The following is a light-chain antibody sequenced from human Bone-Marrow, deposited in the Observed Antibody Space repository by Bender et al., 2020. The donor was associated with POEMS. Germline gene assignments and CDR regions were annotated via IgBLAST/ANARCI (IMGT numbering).Light chain of an antibody. CDR1: SSNIGTAYD. V-gene: IGLV1-44*01. J-gene: IGLJ3*02. Sequence: QSVLTQPPSVSGAPGERVTISCAGSSSNIGTAYDVHWYQHLPGTAPKLLIYSSHRRPSEVPDRFSGSRSGTSASLAISGLQSEDEADYYCAVWDDSLNGWVFGGGTKLTVL. CDR3: AVWDDSLNGWV. CDR2: SSH.